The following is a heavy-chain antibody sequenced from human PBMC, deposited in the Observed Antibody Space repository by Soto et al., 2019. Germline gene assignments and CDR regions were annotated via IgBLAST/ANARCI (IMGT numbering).Heavy chain of an antibody. CDR2: ISGSGRST. Sequence: PGGSLRLSCAASGLTFSTYAMNWVRQAPGKGLEWVSGISGSGRSTYYAAPVRGRFTTSRDDSKNTLYLQMNRLQTEDTAVYYCTADLSNWGQGAQVTVSS. CDR3: TADLSN. CDR1: GLTFSTYA. J-gene: IGHJ4*02. V-gene: IGHV3-23*01.